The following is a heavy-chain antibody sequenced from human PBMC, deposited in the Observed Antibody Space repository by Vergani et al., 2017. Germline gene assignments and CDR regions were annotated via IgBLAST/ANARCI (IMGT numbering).Heavy chain of an antibody. V-gene: IGHV3-23*01. Sequence: EVQLLESGGGLVQPGGSLRLSCAASGFTFSSYAMSWVRQAPGKGLEWVSAISGSGGSTYYADSVKGRFTISRDNSKNTLYLQMNSLRAEDTAVDYCAKDDWDSLMVRNWGQGTLVTVSS. CDR2: ISGSGGST. J-gene: IGHJ4*02. CDR3: AKDDWDSLMVRN. CDR1: GFTFSSYA. D-gene: IGHD3-10*01.